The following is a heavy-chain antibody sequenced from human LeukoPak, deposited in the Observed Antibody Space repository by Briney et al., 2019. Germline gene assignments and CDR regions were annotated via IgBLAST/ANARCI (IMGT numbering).Heavy chain of an antibody. CDR3: ARDLAFDI. CDR1: GFFFSDSA. V-gene: IGHV3-53*01. J-gene: IGHJ3*02. Sequence: GGSLRLSCAASGFFFSDSAMAWVRQAPGKRLEWVSVIYSGGSTYYADSVKGRFTISRDNSKNTLYLQMNSLRAEDTAVYYCARDLAFDIWGQGTMVTVSS. CDR2: IYSGGST.